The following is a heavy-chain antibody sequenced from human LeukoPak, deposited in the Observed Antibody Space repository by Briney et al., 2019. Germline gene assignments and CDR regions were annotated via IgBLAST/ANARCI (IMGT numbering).Heavy chain of an antibody. Sequence: GGSLRLSCAASGFTFSSYAMSWVRQAPGKGLEWVSAIRGSGGSTYYTDSVKGRFAISRDNSKNTLYLQMNSLRAEDTAVYYCAKILERELQYYYYGMDVWGQGTTVTVSS. J-gene: IGHJ6*02. CDR2: IRGSGGST. CDR3: AKILERELQYYYYGMDV. CDR1: GFTFSSYA. V-gene: IGHV3-23*01. D-gene: IGHD5-24*01.